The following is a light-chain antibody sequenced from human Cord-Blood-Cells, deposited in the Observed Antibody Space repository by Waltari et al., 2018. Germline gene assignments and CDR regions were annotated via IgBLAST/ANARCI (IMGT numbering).Light chain of an antibody. Sequence: DIQMTQSPSSVSASVGDTATITCRASQCISSWLAWYQQKPGKAPKLLIYAASSLQSGVPSRFSGSGSGTDFTLTISSLQPEDFATYYCQQANSFPPTFGQGTKLEIK. CDR1: QCISSW. CDR3: QQANSFPPT. J-gene: IGKJ2*01. V-gene: IGKV1-12*01. CDR2: AAS.